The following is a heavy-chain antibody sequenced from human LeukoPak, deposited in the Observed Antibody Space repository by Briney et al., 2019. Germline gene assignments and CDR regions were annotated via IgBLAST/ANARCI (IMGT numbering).Heavy chain of an antibody. J-gene: IGHJ4*02. V-gene: IGHV3-21*01. D-gene: IGHD4-23*01. CDR2: ISSSSSYI. CDR1: GFTFSSYS. Sequence: PGGSLRLSCAASGFTFSSYSKNWVRQAPGKGLEWVSSISSSSSYIYYADSVKGRFTISRDNAKNSLYLQMNSLRAEDTAVYYCARDLYGGNSFDYWGQGTLVTVSS. CDR3: ARDLYGGNSFDY.